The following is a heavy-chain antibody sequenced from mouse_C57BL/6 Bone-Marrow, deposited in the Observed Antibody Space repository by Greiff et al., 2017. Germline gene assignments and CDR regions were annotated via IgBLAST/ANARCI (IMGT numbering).Heavy chain of an antibody. CDR1: GFNIKDDY. J-gene: IGHJ2*01. Sequence: EVQLQQSGAELVRPGASVKLSCTASGFNIKDDYMHWVKQRPDQGLEWIGWLDPANGDTEYASKFQGTATITADTSSNTAYLQLSSLTSEDTAVYYCTTALWVRRNYWGQGTTLTVSS. D-gene: IGHD2-14*01. V-gene: IGHV14-4*01. CDR3: TTALWVRRNY. CDR2: LDPANGDT.